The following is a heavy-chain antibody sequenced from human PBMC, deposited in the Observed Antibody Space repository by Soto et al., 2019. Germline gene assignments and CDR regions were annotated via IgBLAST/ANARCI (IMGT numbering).Heavy chain of an antibody. Sequence: PGGSLRLSCAASGFAFSSYSMNWVRQAPGKGLEWVSYITASSTSIYYADSVKGRFTISRDNSKNTLYLQMNSLRAEDTAIYCCAKVLRDGLRTFDSWGQGTLVTVSS. CDR2: ITASSTSI. D-gene: IGHD4-17*01. CDR1: GFAFSSYS. V-gene: IGHV3-48*01. J-gene: IGHJ4*02. CDR3: AKVLRDGLRTFDS.